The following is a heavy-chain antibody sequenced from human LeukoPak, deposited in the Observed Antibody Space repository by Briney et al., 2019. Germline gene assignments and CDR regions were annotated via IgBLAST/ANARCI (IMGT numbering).Heavy chain of an antibody. CDR2: IYSGGST. V-gene: IGHV3-66*01. Sequence: PGGSLRLSCAASGFTVSSNYMSWVRQAPGKGPEWVSVIYSGGSTYYADSVKGRFTISRDNSKNTLYLQMNNLRAEDTAVYYCARETATTAAAAFDYWGQGTLVTVSS. J-gene: IGHJ4*02. CDR3: ARETATTAAAAFDY. CDR1: GFTVSSNY. D-gene: IGHD6-13*01.